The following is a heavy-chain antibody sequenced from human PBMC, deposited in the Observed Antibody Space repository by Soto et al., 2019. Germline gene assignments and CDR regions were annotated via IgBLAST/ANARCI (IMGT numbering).Heavy chain of an antibody. V-gene: IGHV1-3*01. CDR3: AYGSGSTFDY. J-gene: IGHJ4*02. Sequence: QVQLVQSGAEVKKPGASVKVSCKASGYTFTSYAMHWVRQAPGQRLEWMGWINAGNGNTEYSQKFQGRVTITRDTSASTAYTELSSLRSEDTAVYYCAYGSGSTFDYWGQGTLVTVSS. CDR2: INAGNGNT. CDR1: GYTFTSYA. D-gene: IGHD3-10*01.